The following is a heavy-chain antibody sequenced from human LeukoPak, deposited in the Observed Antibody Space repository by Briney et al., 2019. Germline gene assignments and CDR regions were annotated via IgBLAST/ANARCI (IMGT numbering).Heavy chain of an antibody. Sequence: GASVKVSCKASGYTFTSYYMHWVRQAPGQGLEWMGWINPNSGGTNYAQKFQGRVTMTRDTSISTAYMELSRLRSDDTAVYYCAKVVAATPDRYFDYWGQGTLVTVSS. V-gene: IGHV1-2*02. CDR1: GYTFTSYY. D-gene: IGHD2-15*01. CDR2: INPNSGGT. J-gene: IGHJ4*02. CDR3: AKVVAATPDRYFDY.